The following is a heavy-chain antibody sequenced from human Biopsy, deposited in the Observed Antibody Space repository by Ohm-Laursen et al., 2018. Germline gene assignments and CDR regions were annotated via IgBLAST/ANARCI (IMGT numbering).Heavy chain of an antibody. CDR1: GFTFRTYG. CDR2: ISYDQITK. CDR3: AKDLSVYYYYGIDV. D-gene: IGHD5/OR15-5a*01. V-gene: IGHV3-30*18. Sequence: SLRLSCTASGFTFRTYGMHWVRLAPGKGLEWVAVISYDQITKHYADSVRGRFTISRDNSKNALYLQVNSLRAEDTAVYYCAKDLSVYYYYGIDVWGQGITVTVSS. J-gene: IGHJ6*02.